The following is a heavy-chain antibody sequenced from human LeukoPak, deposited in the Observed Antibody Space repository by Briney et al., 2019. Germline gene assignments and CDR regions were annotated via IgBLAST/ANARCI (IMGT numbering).Heavy chain of an antibody. J-gene: IGHJ4*02. Sequence: KPSQTLSLTCTVSGGSISSYYWSWIRQPPGKGLEWIGYIYYSGSTNYNPSLKSRVTISVDTSKNQFSLKLSSVTAADTAVYYCARGEMATSFDYWGQGTLVTVSS. D-gene: IGHD5-24*01. CDR2: IYYSGST. CDR1: GGSISSYY. CDR3: ARGEMATSFDY. V-gene: IGHV4-59*01.